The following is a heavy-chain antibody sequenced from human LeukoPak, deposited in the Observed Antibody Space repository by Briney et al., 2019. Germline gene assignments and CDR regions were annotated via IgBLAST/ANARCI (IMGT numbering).Heavy chain of an antibody. V-gene: IGHV4-34*01. J-gene: IGHJ4*02. D-gene: IGHD2-2*01. Sequence: PSETLSLTCAVYGGSFSGYYWSWIRQPPGKGLEWIGEINHSGSTNYSPSLKSRVTISLDTSKNQFSLKLSSVTAADTAVYYCGRAPGRPAAVFDYWGQGTLVTVSS. CDR3: GRAPGRPAAVFDY. CDR1: GGSFSGYY. CDR2: INHSGST.